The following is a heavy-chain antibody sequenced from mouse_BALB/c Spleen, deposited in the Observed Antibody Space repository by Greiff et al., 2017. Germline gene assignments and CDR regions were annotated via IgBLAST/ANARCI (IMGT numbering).Heavy chain of an antibody. CDR1: GFTFSSFG. D-gene: IGHD3-3*01. CDR3: ARKGKLSYAMDY. CDR2: ISSGSSTI. Sequence: EVQLVESGGGLVQPGGSRKLSCAASGFTFSSFGMHWVRQAPEKGLEWVAYISSGSSTIYYADTVKGRFTISRDNPKNTLFLQMTSLRSEDTAMYYCARKGKLSYAMDYWGQGTSVTVSS. J-gene: IGHJ4*01. V-gene: IGHV5-17*02.